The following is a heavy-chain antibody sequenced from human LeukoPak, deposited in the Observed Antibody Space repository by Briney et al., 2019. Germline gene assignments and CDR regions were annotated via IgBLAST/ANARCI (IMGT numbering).Heavy chain of an antibody. Sequence: SETLSLTCAVYGGSFSGYYWSWIRQPPGKGLEWIGEINHSGSTNYNPSLKSRVTISVDTSKNQFSLKLSSVTAADTAVYYCARGLRGNDYWGQGTLVTVSS. CDR3: ARGLRGNDY. V-gene: IGHV4-34*01. CDR2: INHSGST. J-gene: IGHJ4*02. D-gene: IGHD4-23*01. CDR1: GGSFSGYY.